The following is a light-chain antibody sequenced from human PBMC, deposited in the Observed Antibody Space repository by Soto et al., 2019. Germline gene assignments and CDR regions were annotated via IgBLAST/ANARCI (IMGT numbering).Light chain of an antibody. Sequence: DIQMTQSPSTLSASVGDRVTITCRASQSINSWLAWYQQKPGKAPKLLIYKASTLESGVPSGFSGSASGTEFTLTIGSLQPDDFATYYCQQHNSYPLTFGGGTKVEIK. CDR1: QSINSW. CDR3: QQHNSYPLT. CDR2: KAS. J-gene: IGKJ4*01. V-gene: IGKV1-5*03.